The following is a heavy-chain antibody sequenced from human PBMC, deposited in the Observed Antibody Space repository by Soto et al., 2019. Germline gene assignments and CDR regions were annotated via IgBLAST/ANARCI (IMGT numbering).Heavy chain of an antibody. CDR3: AREVYYDSSGPFFDY. J-gene: IGHJ4*02. D-gene: IGHD3-22*01. V-gene: IGHV3-48*01. Sequence: GGSLRLSCAASGFTFSSYSMNWVRQAPGKGLEWVSYISSSSSTIYYADSVKGRFTISRDNAKNSLYLQMNSLRGEDTAVYYCAREVYYDSSGPFFDYWGQGTLVTVSS. CDR1: GFTFSSYS. CDR2: ISSSSSTI.